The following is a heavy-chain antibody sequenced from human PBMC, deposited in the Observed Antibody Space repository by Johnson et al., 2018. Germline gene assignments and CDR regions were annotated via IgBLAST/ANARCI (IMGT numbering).Heavy chain of an antibody. CDR1: GFTFSSYS. CDR2: ISSTSSVI. J-gene: IGHJ3*02. CDR3: ARRRDGYCSGAGCFIDAFEI. V-gene: IGHV3-48*02. D-gene: IGHD2-15*01. Sequence: EVQLVESGGGLVQPGGSLRLSCAASGFTFSSYSMSWVRQAPGKGLEWISYISSTSSVIYYADSVKGRFTISRDNAKNSLYLQMNSMRDEDTAVYYCARRRDGYCSGAGCFIDAFEIWGQGTMVTVSS.